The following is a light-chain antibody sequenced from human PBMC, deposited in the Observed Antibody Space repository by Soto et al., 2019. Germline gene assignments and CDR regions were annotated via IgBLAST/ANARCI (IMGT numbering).Light chain of an antibody. CDR3: QHYNNWPPWT. J-gene: IGKJ1*01. CDR1: QSVSSN. CDR2: GAS. V-gene: IGKV3-15*01. Sequence: EIVMTQSPATQSVSPGERATFSCRASQSVSSNLAWYQQKPGQAPRLLIYGASIRATGIPARFSGSGSGTEFTLTISTLQSEDFAIYYCQHYNNWPPWTFGQGTKV.